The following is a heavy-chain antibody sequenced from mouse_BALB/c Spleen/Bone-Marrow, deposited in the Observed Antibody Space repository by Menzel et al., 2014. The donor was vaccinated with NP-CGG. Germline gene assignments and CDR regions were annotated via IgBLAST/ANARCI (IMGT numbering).Heavy chain of an antibody. D-gene: IGHD1-2*01. CDR3: ARYKGFHWGMDY. CDR2: ISYSGST. J-gene: IGHJ4*01. CDR1: GDSITSGY. Sequence: EVKLVESGPSLVKPSQTLSLTCSVTGDSITSGYWNWIRKFPGNKLEYMGYISYSGSTYYNPSLKSRISITRDTSKNQYYLQLISVTTEDTAAFYCARYKGFHWGMDYWGQGTSVTVSS. V-gene: IGHV3-8*02.